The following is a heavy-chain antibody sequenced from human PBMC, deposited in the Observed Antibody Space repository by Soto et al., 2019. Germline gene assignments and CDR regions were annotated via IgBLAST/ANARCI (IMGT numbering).Heavy chain of an antibody. Sequence: WPHRFRQDPGKGLVWVSRVHSDGTTTTYADYVKGRFTISRDNARNTVSLQMSSLRAEDTDIYYCTREDRLGWALRANGTAVPVSS. J-gene: IGHJ6*04. CDR3: TREDRLGWAL. CDR2: VHSDGTTT. CDR1: W. V-gene: IGHV3-74*01. D-gene: IGHD3-16*01.